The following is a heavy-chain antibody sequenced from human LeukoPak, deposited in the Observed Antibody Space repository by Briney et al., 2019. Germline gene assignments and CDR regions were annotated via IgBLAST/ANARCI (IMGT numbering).Heavy chain of an antibody. Sequence: ASVKASCKASGYTFTSYDINWVRQATGQGLEWMGWMNPNSGNTGYAQKFQGRVTMTRNTSISTAYMELSSLRSEDTAVYYCARVMDCSGGSCYSYYYGMDVWGQGTTVTVSS. CDR3: ARVMDCSGGSCYSYYYGMDV. V-gene: IGHV1-8*01. CDR2: MNPNSGNT. CDR1: GYTFTSYD. D-gene: IGHD2-15*01. J-gene: IGHJ6*02.